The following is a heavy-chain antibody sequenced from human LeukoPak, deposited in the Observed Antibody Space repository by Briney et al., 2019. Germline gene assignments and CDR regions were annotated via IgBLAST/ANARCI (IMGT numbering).Heavy chain of an antibody. CDR3: ARGRDTAMGNFDY. J-gene: IGHJ4*02. CDR1: GGTFSSYA. Sequence: ASVKVSCKASGGTFSSYAISRVRQAPGQGLEWMGGIIPIFGTANYAQKFQGRVTITADESTSTAYMELSSLRSEDTAVYYCARGRDTAMGNFDYWGQGTLVTVSS. V-gene: IGHV1-69*13. CDR2: IIPIFGTA. D-gene: IGHD5-18*01.